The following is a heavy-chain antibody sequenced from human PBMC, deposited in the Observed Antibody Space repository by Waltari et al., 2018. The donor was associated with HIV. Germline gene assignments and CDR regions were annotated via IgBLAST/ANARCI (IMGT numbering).Heavy chain of an antibody. D-gene: IGHD3-10*01. CDR2: VYYNETI. Sequence: QVQLQESGPRLVKPSETLSLTCTVSGGSINGYYWNWLRQSPGKRLHWIGYVYYNETINYNPSLKSRVTISIDTSKTQFSLKLSSVTAADTAFYFCARGQNSGSDKYYFDYWGQGTLVTVSS. J-gene: IGHJ4*02. CDR1: GGSINGYY. V-gene: IGHV4-59*01. CDR3: ARGQNSGSDKYYFDY.